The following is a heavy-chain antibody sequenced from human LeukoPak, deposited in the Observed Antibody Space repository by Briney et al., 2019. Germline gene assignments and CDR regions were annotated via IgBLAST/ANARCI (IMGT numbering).Heavy chain of an antibody. CDR1: GGSISSTFYY. D-gene: IGHD2-15*01. Sequence: SETLSLTCTVSGGSISSTFYYWGWIRQPPGKGLEWIGTTHYSGRTYYNPSLESRVTISVATSKNQFSLKLSSVTAADTAVYYCARDGPEGVMVVAPTHYFDYWGQGTLVTVSS. V-gene: IGHV4-39*07. CDR2: THYSGRT. CDR3: ARDGPEGVMVVAPTHYFDY. J-gene: IGHJ4*01.